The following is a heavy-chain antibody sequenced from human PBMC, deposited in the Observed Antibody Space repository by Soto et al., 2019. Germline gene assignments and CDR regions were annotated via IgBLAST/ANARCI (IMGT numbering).Heavy chain of an antibody. Sequence: KTSETLSLTCTVSGGSISSSSYYWGWIRQPPGKGLEWIGSIYYSGSTYYNPSLKSRVTISVDTSKNQFSLKLSSVTAADTAVYYCASQRFPQWLVPGGAFDIWGQGTMVTVSS. J-gene: IGHJ3*02. CDR1: GGSISSSSYY. D-gene: IGHD6-19*01. CDR3: ASQRFPQWLVPGGAFDI. V-gene: IGHV4-39*01. CDR2: IYYSGST.